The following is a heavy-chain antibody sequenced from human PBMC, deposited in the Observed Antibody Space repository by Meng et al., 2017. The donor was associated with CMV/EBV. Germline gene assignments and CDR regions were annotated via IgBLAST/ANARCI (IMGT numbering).Heavy chain of an antibody. J-gene: IGHJ5*02. Sequence: SETLSLTCTVSGGSISSGGYYWSWIRQHPGKGLEWIGYIYYSGSTYYNPSLKSRVTISVDTSKNQFSLKPSSVTAADTAVYYCARAMVRGVIRPGFDPWGQGTLVTVSS. V-gene: IGHV4-31*03. CDR1: GGSISSGGYY. D-gene: IGHD3-10*01. CDR2: IYYSGST. CDR3: ARAMVRGVIRPGFDP.